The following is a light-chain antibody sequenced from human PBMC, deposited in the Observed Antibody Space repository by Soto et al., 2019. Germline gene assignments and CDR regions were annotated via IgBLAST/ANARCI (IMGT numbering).Light chain of an antibody. V-gene: IGKV3-20*01. CDR3: PQYVSSPFT. Sequence: EIVLTQSPGTLSLSPGERATLSCRASQSVMGSYLAWYQQKPGQAPILLIFHASTRATGIPDRFSGSGSGTDSPLTVSRLAPEESAVYYCPQYVSSPFTFGPGTKVDIK. CDR2: HAS. J-gene: IGKJ3*01. CDR1: QSVMGSY.